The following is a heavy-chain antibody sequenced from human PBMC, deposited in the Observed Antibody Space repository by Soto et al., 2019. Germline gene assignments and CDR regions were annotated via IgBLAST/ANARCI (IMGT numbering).Heavy chain of an antibody. CDR3: AKGRGGSGSLTPRVDF. D-gene: IGHD3-10*01. V-gene: IGHV3-23*01. CDR1: GFTFNNYA. Sequence: EVQLLESGGGLVQPGGSLRLSCAASGFTFNNYAMTWVRHSPGKGLEWVSAISGGGDTTSYADSVKGRFTVSRDGSKNTLYLQMSSLRAEDTALHYCAKGRGGSGSLTPRVDFWGQGTLVTVSS. CDR2: ISGGGDTT. J-gene: IGHJ4*02.